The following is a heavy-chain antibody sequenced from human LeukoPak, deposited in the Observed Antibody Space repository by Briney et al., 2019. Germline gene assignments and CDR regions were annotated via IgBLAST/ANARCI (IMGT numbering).Heavy chain of an antibody. D-gene: IGHD2-15*01. V-gene: IGHV1-8*01. CDR2: MNPNSGNT. J-gene: IGHJ5*02. CDR1: GYTFTSYD. Sequence: ASVKVSCKASGYTFTSYDTNWVRQATGQGLEWMGWMNPNSGNTGYAQKFQGRVTMTRNTSISTAYMELSSLRSEDTAVYYCARGLYCSGGSCYWFDPWGQGTLVTVSS. CDR3: ARGLYCSGGSCYWFDP.